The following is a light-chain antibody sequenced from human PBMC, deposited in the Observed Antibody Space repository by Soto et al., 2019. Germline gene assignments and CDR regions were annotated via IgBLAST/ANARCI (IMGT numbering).Light chain of an antibody. CDR1: DNIAPW. CDR2: KAA. J-gene: IGKJ1*01. V-gene: IGKV1-5*03. CDR3: QHYNSFSRT. Sequence: DIPMTQSPSTLSASVGDRVAITCRASDNIAPWVAWYQQKPGKAPKLLIYKAANLADEVPSRFAGSGSGTDFTLTITRLQPDDFATYYCQHYNSFSRTFGQGTKVEV.